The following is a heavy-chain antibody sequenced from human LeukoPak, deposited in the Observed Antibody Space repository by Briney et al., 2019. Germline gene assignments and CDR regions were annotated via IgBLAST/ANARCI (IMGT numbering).Heavy chain of an antibody. J-gene: IGHJ4*02. V-gene: IGHV4-59*01. D-gene: IGHD1-14*01. CDR1: GGSISSYY. CDR2: IYYSGST. CDR3: AREVRRGLDY. Sequence: PSETLSLTCTVSGGSISSYYWSWIRQPPGKGLEWIGYIYYSGSTNYNPSLKSRVTISVDTSKNQFSLKLSSVTAADTAVYYCAREVRRGLDYWGQGTLVTVSS.